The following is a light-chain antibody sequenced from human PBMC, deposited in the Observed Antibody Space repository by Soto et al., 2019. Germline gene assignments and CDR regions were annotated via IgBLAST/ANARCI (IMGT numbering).Light chain of an antibody. CDR1: QSISSW. J-gene: IGKJ1*01. CDR2: DAS. Sequence: DIQMTQSPSTLSASVGDRVTITCRASQSISSWLAWYQQKPGKAPKLLIYDASSLESGVPSRFSGSGSGTEFTLSINNLQPEDFATYYCLQDYNYPRTFGQGTKVDIK. V-gene: IGKV1-5*01. CDR3: LQDYNYPRT.